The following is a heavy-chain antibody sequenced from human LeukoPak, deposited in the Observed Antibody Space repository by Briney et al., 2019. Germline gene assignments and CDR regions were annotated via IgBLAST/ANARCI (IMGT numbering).Heavy chain of an antibody. CDR1: GFIFHDYA. V-gene: IGHV3-9*01. Sequence: GGSLRLSCAASGFIFHDYAMQWVRQAPGKGLEWVSSVSWNRDIIAYADSVRGRFTISRDNDQNSLYLEMTSLRVEDTALYYCVKSGGYYYMDAWGKGTTVIVSS. D-gene: IGHD2-15*01. CDR3: VKSGGYYYMDA. CDR2: VSWNRDII. J-gene: IGHJ6*03.